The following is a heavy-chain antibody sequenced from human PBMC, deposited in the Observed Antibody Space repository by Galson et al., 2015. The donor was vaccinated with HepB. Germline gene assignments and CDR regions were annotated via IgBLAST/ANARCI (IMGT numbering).Heavy chain of an antibody. D-gene: IGHD5-12*01. CDR3: AREGGRGYSGYGVYYYYYYYMDV. J-gene: IGHJ6*03. V-gene: IGHV3-21*01. CDR1: GFTFSSYS. CDR2: ISSSSSYI. Sequence: SLRLSCAASGFTFSSYSMNWVRQAPGKGLEWVSSISSSSSYIYYADSVKGRFTISRDNAKNSLYLQMNSLRAEDTAVYYCAREGGRGYSGYGVYYYYYYYMDVWGKGTTVTVSS.